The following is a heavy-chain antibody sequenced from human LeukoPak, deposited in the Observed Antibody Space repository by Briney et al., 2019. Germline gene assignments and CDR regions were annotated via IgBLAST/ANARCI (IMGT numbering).Heavy chain of an antibody. D-gene: IGHD3-3*02. CDR3: ARDRPHFWSGFLSYNWFDP. CDR1: GGSFSGYY. J-gene: IGHJ5*02. CDR2: INHSGST. V-gene: IGHV4-34*01. Sequence: SEALSLTCAAYGGSFSGYYWSWIRQPPGKGLEWIGEINHSGSTNYNPSLKSRVTISVDTSKNQFSLKLSSVTAADTAVYYCARDRPHFWSGFLSYNWFDPWGQGTLVTVSS.